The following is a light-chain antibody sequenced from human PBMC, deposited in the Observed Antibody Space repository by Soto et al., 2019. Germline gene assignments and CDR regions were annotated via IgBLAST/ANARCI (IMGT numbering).Light chain of an antibody. J-gene: IGKJ2*01. CDR3: QQRSDWPPGT. CDR2: GAS. Sequence: EAVLTQSPATLSVSPGERATLSCRASQSVATNLAWYQQRPGQAPRLLIYGASKRAIGLPARFSGSGSGTEFTLTITSLQSEDFAVYYCQQRSDWPPGTFGQGTNLEIK. CDR1: QSVATN. V-gene: IGKV3-15*01.